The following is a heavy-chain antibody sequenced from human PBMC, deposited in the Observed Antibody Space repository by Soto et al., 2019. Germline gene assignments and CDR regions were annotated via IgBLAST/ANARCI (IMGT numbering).Heavy chain of an antibody. Sequence: QLQLQESGPGLVKPSETLSLTCTVSGGSISSSNFYWGWIRQPPGKGLEWIGTIYYSGNTYYNPSLKSRVTMSVDTSKNQFSLKLYSVTAADTAVYYCSYGSGNTPYWGQGTLVTVSS. J-gene: IGHJ4*02. V-gene: IGHV4-39*01. CDR2: IYYSGNT. CDR1: GGSISSSNFY. CDR3: SYGSGNTPY. D-gene: IGHD3-10*01.